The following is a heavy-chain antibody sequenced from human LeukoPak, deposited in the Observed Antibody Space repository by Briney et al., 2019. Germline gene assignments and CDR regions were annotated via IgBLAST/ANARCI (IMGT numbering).Heavy chain of an antibody. CDR1: GYTSTSYG. D-gene: IGHD3-22*01. CDR3: ARNYYDSSGYYYDKSLSDWLDP. V-gene: IGHV1-18*01. CDR2: ISAYNGNT. Sequence: ASVKVSCKASGYTSTSYGISWVRQAPGQGLEWMGWISAYNGNTNYAQKLQGRVTMTTDTSTSTAYMELRSLRSDDTAVYYCARNYYDSSGYYYDKSLSDWLDPWGQGTLVTVSS. J-gene: IGHJ5*02.